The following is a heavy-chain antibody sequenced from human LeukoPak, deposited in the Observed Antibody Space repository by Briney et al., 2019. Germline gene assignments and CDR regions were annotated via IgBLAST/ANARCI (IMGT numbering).Heavy chain of an antibody. D-gene: IGHD3-10*01. J-gene: IGHJ3*02. CDR1: GYTFTGYY. CDR3: ARDLRFGESDSFDI. CDR2: INPNSGDT. V-gene: IGHV1-2*04. Sequence: ASVTVSCKASGYTFTGYYMHWVRQAPGKGLEGMGWINPNSGDTNFAQKFQGWVTMTRDTSISTAYMELRRLKSDDTAVYYCARDLRFGESDSFDIWGQGTMVTVSS.